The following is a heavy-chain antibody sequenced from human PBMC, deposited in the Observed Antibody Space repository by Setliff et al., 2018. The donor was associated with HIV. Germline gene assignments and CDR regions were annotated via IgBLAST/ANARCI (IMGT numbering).Heavy chain of an antibody. Sequence: PSETLSLTCAVYNGSFSNYYWTWIRQPPGKGLEWIGEINHSGSTNYNPSLKSRVTISVDTSKNQFSLKLTSVTAADTAIYYCARGRDYTGSWFRPFYLDFWGHGNLVTVS. J-gene: IGHJ4*01. V-gene: IGHV4-34*01. D-gene: IGHD3-3*01. CDR2: INHSGST. CDR3: ARGRDYTGSWFRPFYLDF. CDR1: NGSFSNYY.